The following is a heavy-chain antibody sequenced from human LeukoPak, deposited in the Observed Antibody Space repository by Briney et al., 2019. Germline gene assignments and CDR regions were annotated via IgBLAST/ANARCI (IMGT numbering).Heavy chain of an antibody. Sequence: PSQTLSLTCTVSGGSISSDNYYWTWIRQPAGKGLEWIGRAYTGGSANYNPSLKSRVTMSVDTSKNQFSLKLNSVTAADTALYYCAREEYFDGSGYYFRYFDSWGQGILVTVSS. CDR2: AYTGGSA. D-gene: IGHD3-22*01. CDR3: AREEYFDGSGYYFRYFDS. CDR1: GGSISSDNYY. J-gene: IGHJ4*02. V-gene: IGHV4-61*02.